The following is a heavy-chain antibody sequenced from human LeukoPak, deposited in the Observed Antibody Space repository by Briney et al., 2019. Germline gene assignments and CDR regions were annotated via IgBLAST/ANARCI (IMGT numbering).Heavy chain of an antibody. CDR1: GLTFSNYA. J-gene: IGHJ6*03. V-gene: IGHV3-21*01. CDR2: ISSSSSYI. Sequence: GGSLRLSCAASGLTFSNYAMSWVRQAPGKGLEWVSSISSSSSYIYYADSVKGRFTISRDNAKNSLYLQMNSLRAEDTAVYYCARDGSEFNRYFDPYYYMDVWGKGTTVTVPS. D-gene: IGHD3-9*01. CDR3: ARDGSEFNRYFDPYYYMDV.